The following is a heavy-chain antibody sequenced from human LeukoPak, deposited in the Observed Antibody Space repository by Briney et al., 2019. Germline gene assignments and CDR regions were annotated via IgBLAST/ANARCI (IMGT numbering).Heavy chain of an antibody. D-gene: IGHD6-6*01. Sequence: SETLSLTCTVSGGSISSGNYYWSWIRQPAGKGLEWIGRIYSSGSTNYNPSLKSRVTISVDTSKNQFSLKLSSVTAADTALYYCAREHSISSVRFDYWGQGTLVTVSS. CDR2: IYSSGST. J-gene: IGHJ4*02. CDR3: AREHSISSVRFDY. V-gene: IGHV4-61*02. CDR1: GGSISSGNYY.